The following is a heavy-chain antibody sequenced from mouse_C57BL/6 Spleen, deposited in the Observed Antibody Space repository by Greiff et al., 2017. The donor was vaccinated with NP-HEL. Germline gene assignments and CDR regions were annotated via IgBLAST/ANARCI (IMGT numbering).Heavy chain of an antibody. V-gene: IGHV5-4*01. CDR3: ARDRWAGHFDY. CDR2: ISDGGSYT. Sequence: EVQLVESGGGLVKPGGSLKLSCAASGFTFSSYAMSWVRQTPEKRLEWVATISDGGSYTYYPDNVKGRFTISRDNAKNNLYLQMSHLKSEDTAMYYCARDRWAGHFDYWGQGTTLTVSS. J-gene: IGHJ2*01. CDR1: GFTFSSYA. D-gene: IGHD3-3*01.